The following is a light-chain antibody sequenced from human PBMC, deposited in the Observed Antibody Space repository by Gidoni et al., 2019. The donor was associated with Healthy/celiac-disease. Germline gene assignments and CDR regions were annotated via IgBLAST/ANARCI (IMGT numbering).Light chain of an antibody. CDR3: CSYAGSYTGV. CDR2: EVS. V-gene: IGLV2-11*01. CDR1: SSDVGGYNY. J-gene: IGLJ3*02. Sequence: SALTQPRSVSGSPGQPVTISCTGTSSDVGGYNYVSWYQQHPGKAPKLMIYEVSKRPSGVPDRFSGSKSGNTASLTISGLQAEDEADYYCCSYAGSYTGVFGGGTKLTVL.